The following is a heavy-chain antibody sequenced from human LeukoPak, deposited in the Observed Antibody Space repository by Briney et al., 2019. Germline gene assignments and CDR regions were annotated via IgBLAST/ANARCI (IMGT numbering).Heavy chain of an antibody. J-gene: IGHJ3*02. D-gene: IGHD3-22*01. V-gene: IGHV3-66*01. Sequence: PGGSLRLSCAASGFTVSSNYLSWVRQPPGKGLEWVSFIYSGGSTYYADSVKGRFTISRDNSKNTLYLQMNSLRAEDTAVYYCARDPRYYYDSSGYAFDIWGQGTMVTVSS. CDR2: IYSGGST. CDR1: GFTVSSNY. CDR3: ARDPRYYYDSSGYAFDI.